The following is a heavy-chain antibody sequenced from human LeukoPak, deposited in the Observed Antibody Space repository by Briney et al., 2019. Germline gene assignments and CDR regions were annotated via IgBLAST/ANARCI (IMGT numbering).Heavy chain of an antibody. V-gene: IGHV3-13*04. D-gene: IGHD6-13*01. CDR3: ARAYSSSWYYFDY. J-gene: IGHJ4*02. Sequence: GGSLRLSCAASGFSFNSYDMHWVRQATGKGLEWVSAISTAGETFYPGSVKGRFTISRENAKNSFYLQMNSLRAGDTAVYYCARAYSSSWYYFDYWGQGTLVTVSS. CDR1: GFSFNSYD. CDR2: ISTAGET.